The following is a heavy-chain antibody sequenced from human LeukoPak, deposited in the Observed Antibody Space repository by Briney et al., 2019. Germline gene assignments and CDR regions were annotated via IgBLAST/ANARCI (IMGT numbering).Heavy chain of an antibody. V-gene: IGHV3-33*01. D-gene: IGHD3-10*01. Sequence: PGGSLRLSCAASGFTFSSYGMDWVRQAPGKGLEWVAGIWYDGSNKYYADSVKGRFTISRDNAKNSLYLQMNSLRAEDTAMYYCARARSLDVWGQGTTVTVSS. J-gene: IGHJ6*02. CDR3: ARARSLDV. CDR2: IWYDGSNK. CDR1: GFTFSSYG.